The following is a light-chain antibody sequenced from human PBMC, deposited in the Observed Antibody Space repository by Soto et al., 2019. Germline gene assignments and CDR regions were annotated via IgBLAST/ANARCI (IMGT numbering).Light chain of an antibody. J-gene: IGKJ1*01. CDR2: GTS. V-gene: IGKV3-15*01. Sequence: EIVMTQSPATLSVSPGERATLSCRASQSVSTNLAWYQQKPGQAPSLLIYGTSTRATGIPARFSGSGSGTEFTLTISSLQSEDFAVYYCPQYNNWPRTFGQGTKVEIK. CDR3: PQYNNWPRT. CDR1: QSVSTN.